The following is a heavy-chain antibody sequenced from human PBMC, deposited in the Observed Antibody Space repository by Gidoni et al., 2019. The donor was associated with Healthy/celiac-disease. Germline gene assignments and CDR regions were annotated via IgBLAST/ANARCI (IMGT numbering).Heavy chain of an antibody. D-gene: IGHD3-22*01. Sequence: QVQLVQSGAEVKKPGSSVKVSCKASGGTFSSYAISWVRQAPGQGLEWMGGIIPIFGTANYAQKFQGRVTITADKSTSTAYMELSSLRSEDTAVYYCARDMGLDYYDSSGGGWFDPWGQGTLVTVSS. J-gene: IGHJ5*02. V-gene: IGHV1-69*06. CDR1: GGTFSSYA. CDR3: ARDMGLDYYDSSGGGWFDP. CDR2: IIPIFGTA.